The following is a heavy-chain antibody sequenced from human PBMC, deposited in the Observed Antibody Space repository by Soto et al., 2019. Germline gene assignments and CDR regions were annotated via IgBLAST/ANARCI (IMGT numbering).Heavy chain of an antibody. CDR3: AMVDVYVTPSPQDV. D-gene: IGHD3-16*01. CDR1: GYRFTSDG. Sequence: QVQLVPSGAEVKNPGASVKVSCKASGYRFTSDGIGWVRQAPGQGLEWMGGINAYNGNTNYAQNLQGRVTLPTDTSTSTAYMELRSLRSNDTAVYYCAMVDVYVTPSPQDVWGQGTTVTVSS. V-gene: IGHV1-18*01. CDR2: INAYNGNT. J-gene: IGHJ6*02.